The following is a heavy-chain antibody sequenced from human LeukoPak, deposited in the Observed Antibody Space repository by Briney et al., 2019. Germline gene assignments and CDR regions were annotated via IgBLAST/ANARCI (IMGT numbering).Heavy chain of an antibody. CDR3: AKGDFWSGYPLYSMDV. CDR1: GFTFSSYA. J-gene: IGHJ6*02. V-gene: IGHV3-23*01. CDR2: ISGSGGST. Sequence: GGSLRLSCAASGFTFSSYAMSWVRQAPGKGLEWVSAISGSGGSTYYADSVKGRFTISRDNSKNTLYLQMNSLRAEDTAVYYCAKGDFWSGYPLYSMDVWGQGTTVTVSS. D-gene: IGHD3-3*01.